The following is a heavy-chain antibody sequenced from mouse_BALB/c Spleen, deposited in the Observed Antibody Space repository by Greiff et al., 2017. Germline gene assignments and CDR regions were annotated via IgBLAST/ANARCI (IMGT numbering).Heavy chain of an antibody. V-gene: IGHV5-9-3*01. J-gene: IGHJ2*01. Sequence: EVKLVESGGGLVKPGGSLKLSCAASGFTFSSYAMSWVRQTPEKRLEWVATISSGGSYTYYPDSVKGRFTISRDNAKNTLYLQMSSLRSEDTAMYYCARQDYGSSPYYFDYWGQGTTLTVSS. D-gene: IGHD1-1*01. CDR1: GFTFSSYA. CDR2: ISSGGSYT. CDR3: ARQDYGSSPYYFDY.